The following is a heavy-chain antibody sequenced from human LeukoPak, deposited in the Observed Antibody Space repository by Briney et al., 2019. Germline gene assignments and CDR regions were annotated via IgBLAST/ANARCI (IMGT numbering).Heavy chain of an antibody. CDR3: AGVAYFYDSSGYYHGGDFDY. V-gene: IGHV1-69*13. CDR1: GGTFSSYA. CDR2: IIPIFGTA. D-gene: IGHD3-22*01. J-gene: IGHJ4*02. Sequence: SVKVSCKASGGTFSSYAISWVRQAPGQGLEWMGGIIPIFGTANYAQKFQGRVTITADESTSTAYMELNRLRSDDTAVYYCAGVAYFYDSSGYYHGGDFDYWGQGTLVTVSS.